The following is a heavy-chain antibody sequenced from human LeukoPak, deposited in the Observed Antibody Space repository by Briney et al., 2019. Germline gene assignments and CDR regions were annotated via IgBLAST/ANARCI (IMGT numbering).Heavy chain of an antibody. V-gene: IGHV1-2*02. CDR1: GYTFNRYG. J-gene: IGHJ6*03. D-gene: IGHD2-21*02. CDR3: ARGGAYCGGDCYRANNYYYYYMDV. Sequence: GASVKVSCKASGYTFNRYGMNWVRQAPGQGLEWMGWINPNSGGTNYAQKFQGRVTMTRDTSISTAYMELSRLRSDDTAVYYCARGGAYCGGDCYRANNYYYYYMDVWGKGTTVTISS. CDR2: INPNSGGT.